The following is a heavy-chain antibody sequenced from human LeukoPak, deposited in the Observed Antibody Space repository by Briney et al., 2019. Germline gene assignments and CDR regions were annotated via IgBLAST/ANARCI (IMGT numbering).Heavy chain of an antibody. CDR3: ARGLGSGSLPNPFDY. V-gene: IGHV3-13*01. D-gene: IGHD6-19*01. Sequence: PGGSLRLSCAASGFTFSSYDMHRVRQATGKGLEWVSAIGTAGDTYYPGSVKGRFTISRENAKNSLYLQMNSLRARDTAVYYCARGLGSGSLPNPFDYWGQGTLVTVSS. J-gene: IGHJ4*02. CDR1: GFTFSSYD. CDR2: IGTAGDT.